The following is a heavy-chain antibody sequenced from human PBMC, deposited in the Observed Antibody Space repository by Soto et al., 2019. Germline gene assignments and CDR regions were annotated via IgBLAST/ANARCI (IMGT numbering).Heavy chain of an antibody. CDR3: ARDQNVTTNYYYALDV. D-gene: IGHD4-17*01. J-gene: IGHJ6*02. CDR2: ISPSGGAT. Sequence: GASVKVSCKASGYTFSSYYIHWVRQAPGQGLEWMGVISPSGGATSYAQRFQGRVTMARETSTSTVYMELSSLRSEDTAVYYCARDQNVTTNYYYALDVWGQGTTVTVSS. CDR1: GYTFSSYY. V-gene: IGHV1-46*01.